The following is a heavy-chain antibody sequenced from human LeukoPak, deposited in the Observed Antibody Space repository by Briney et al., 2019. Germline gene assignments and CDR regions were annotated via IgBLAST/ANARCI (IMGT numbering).Heavy chain of an antibody. V-gene: IGHV3-7*01. Sequence: PGGSLRLSCAASGFIFSHYGMNWVRQAPGKGLEWVAHIKQDGSEKNYVDSVKGRFTISRDNAKNSLYLQMNSLRAEDTAVYYCARERWSLYSNDYYYYGLDVWGQGTTVTVSS. CDR1: GFIFSHYG. CDR2: IKQDGSEK. J-gene: IGHJ6*02. D-gene: IGHD3-3*01. CDR3: ARERWSLYSNDYYYYGLDV.